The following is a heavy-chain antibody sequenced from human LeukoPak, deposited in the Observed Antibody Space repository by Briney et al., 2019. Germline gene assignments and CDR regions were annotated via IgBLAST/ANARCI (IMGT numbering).Heavy chain of an antibody. D-gene: IGHD6-13*01. Sequence: GESLRLSCEVSGFTFSSSRMNWVRQAPGKGLEWVSYISSRGTTKHYADSVKGRFTISRDNAKNALYLQMNSLRVEDTAAYYCANFEPGYTSSWYAEFWGQGTLVTVSS. CDR2: ISSRGTTK. V-gene: IGHV3-48*01. J-gene: IGHJ4*02. CDR1: GFTFSSSR. CDR3: ANFEPGYTSSWYAEF.